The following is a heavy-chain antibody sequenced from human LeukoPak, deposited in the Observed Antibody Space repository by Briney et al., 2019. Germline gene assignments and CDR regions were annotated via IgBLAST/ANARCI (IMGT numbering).Heavy chain of an antibody. CDR1: GGSFSGYY. Sequence: PSETLSLTCAVYGGSFSGYYWSWIRQPPGKGREWIGEINHSGSTNYNPSLKSRVTISVDTSKSQFSLKLCSVTAADTAVYYCARGRSIAARRRNWFDPWGQGTLVTVSS. J-gene: IGHJ5*02. CDR3: ARGRSIAARRRNWFDP. CDR2: INHSGST. D-gene: IGHD6-6*01. V-gene: IGHV4-34*01.